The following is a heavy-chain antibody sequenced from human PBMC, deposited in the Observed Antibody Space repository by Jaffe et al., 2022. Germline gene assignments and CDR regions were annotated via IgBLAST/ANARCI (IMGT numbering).Heavy chain of an antibody. J-gene: IGHJ3*02. V-gene: IGHV4-61*02. CDR2: IYTSGST. CDR3: ARDPGETVTTFAFDI. Sequence: QVQLQESGPGLVKPSQTLSLTCTVSGGSISSGSYYWSWIRQPAGKGLEWIGRIYTSGSTNYNPSLKSRVTISVDTSKNQFSLKLSSVTAADTAVYYCARDPGETVTTFAFDIWGQGTMVTVSS. D-gene: IGHD4-17*01. CDR1: GGSISSGSYY.